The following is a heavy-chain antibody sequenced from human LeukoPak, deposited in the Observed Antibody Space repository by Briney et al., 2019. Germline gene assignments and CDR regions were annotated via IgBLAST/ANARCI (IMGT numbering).Heavy chain of an antibody. V-gene: IGHV4-4*07. CDR3: ARGANWGSPDY. CDR1: GDSISNYY. D-gene: IGHD7-27*01. CDR2: IYTTGTT. Sequence: SETLSLTCTVSGDSISNYYWSWIRQPAGKGLEWIGRIYTTGTTSYNPSLKSRVTISLDTSKNQFSLKLSSVTAADTAVYYCARGANWGSPDYWGQGTLVTVSS. J-gene: IGHJ4*02.